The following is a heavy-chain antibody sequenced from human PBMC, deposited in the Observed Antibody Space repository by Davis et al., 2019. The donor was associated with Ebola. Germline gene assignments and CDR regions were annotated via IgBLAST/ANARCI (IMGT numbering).Heavy chain of an antibody. CDR2: ISWNSGSI. CDR1: RFTFDDYA. CDR3: AKDEMYDYSNSNLDY. J-gene: IGHJ4*02. V-gene: IGHV3-9*01. D-gene: IGHD4-11*01. Sequence: PGGSLRLSCAASRFTFDDYAMHWVRQAPGKGLEWVSGISWNSGSIGYADSVKGRFTISRDNAKNSLYLQMNSLRAEDTALYYCAKDEMYDYSNSNLDYWGQGTLVTVSS.